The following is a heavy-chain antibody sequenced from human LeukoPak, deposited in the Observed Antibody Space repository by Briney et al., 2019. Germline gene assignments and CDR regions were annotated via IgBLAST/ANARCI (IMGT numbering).Heavy chain of an antibody. D-gene: IGHD3-9*01. J-gene: IGHJ3*02. CDR2: ISYDGSNK. Sequence: AGRSLRLSCAASGFTFSSYGMHWVRQAPGKGLEWVAVISYDGSNKYYADSVKGRFTISRDNSKNTLYLQMNSLRAEDTAVYYCARDYDILTDAFDIWGQGTMVTVSS. CDR1: GFTFSSYG. CDR3: ARDYDILTDAFDI. V-gene: IGHV3-30*03.